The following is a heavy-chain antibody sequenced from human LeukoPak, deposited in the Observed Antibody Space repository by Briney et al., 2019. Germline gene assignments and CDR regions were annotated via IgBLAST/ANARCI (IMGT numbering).Heavy chain of an antibody. V-gene: IGHV4-59*11. CDR1: GGSISSHY. CDR2: IYYSGST. D-gene: IGHD5-24*01. Sequence: SETLSLTCIVSGGSISSHYWSWIRQPPGKGLEWIGYIYYSGSTNYNPSLKSRVTISVDTSKNQFSLKLSSVTAADTAVYYCARDPDGYSPFDYWGQGTLVTVSS. J-gene: IGHJ4*02. CDR3: ARDPDGYSPFDY.